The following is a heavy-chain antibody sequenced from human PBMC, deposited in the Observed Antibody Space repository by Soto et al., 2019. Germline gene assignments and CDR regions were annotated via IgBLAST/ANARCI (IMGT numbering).Heavy chain of an antibody. Sequence: QVQLVQSGAEVKKPGASVKVSCKASGYTFTSYGISWVRQAPGQGLEWMGWISAYNGNTNYAQKFQGRVTMTTDTSTSTAYMELRSLISDDTAVYFCARMSAHWELLPLHIDFLVQGTLITVSS. D-gene: IGHD1-26*01. CDR1: GYTFTSYG. V-gene: IGHV1-18*04. J-gene: IGHJ4*02. CDR3: ARMSAHWELLPLHIDF. CDR2: ISAYNGNT.